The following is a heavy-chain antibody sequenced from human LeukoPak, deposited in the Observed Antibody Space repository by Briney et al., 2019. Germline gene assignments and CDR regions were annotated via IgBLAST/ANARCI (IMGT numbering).Heavy chain of an antibody. Sequence: GGSLRLSCAASGFTLSNYAMTWARQAPGKGLDYVSSISERSEHTYYADSVKGRFTISRDNSKNTLYLQMNSLRAEDTAVYYCAKVRSFIAAADNDYWGQGTLVTVSS. J-gene: IGHJ4*02. CDR2: ISERSEHT. V-gene: IGHV3-23*01. CDR3: AKVRSFIAAADNDY. D-gene: IGHD6-13*01. CDR1: GFTLSNYA.